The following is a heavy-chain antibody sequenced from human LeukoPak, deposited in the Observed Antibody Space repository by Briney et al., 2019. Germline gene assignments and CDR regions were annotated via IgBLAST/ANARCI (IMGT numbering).Heavy chain of an antibody. CDR3: ARLASYSSGLGY. CDR1: GGLFTNCW. CDR2: IYPGDSAT. V-gene: IGHV5-51*01. D-gene: IGHD6-25*01. J-gene: IGHJ4*02. Sequence: GGGLQRSFWGAGGLFTNCWVVWGRRKAGGGGGWRGIIYPGDSATRYNPSFQGQFTISADKSISTAYLQWSSLKASDTAMYYCARLASYSSGLGYWGQGTLVTVSS.